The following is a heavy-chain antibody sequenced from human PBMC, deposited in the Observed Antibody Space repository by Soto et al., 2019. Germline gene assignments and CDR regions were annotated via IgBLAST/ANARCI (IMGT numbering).Heavy chain of an antibody. V-gene: IGHV3-48*03. CDR2: ISSSGSTI. CDR1: GFTFSSYE. J-gene: IGHJ4*02. Sequence: GGSLRLSCAASGFTFSSYEMNWVRQAPGKGLEWVSYISSSGSTIYYADSVKGRFTISRDNAKNSLYLQMNSLRAEDTAVYYCASLTGTSYDMLTGYWGQGTLVTVSS. CDR3: ASLTGTSYDMLTGY. D-gene: IGHD3-9*01.